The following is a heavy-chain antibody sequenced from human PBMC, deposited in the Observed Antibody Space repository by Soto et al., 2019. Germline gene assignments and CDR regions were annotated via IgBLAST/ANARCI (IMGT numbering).Heavy chain of an antibody. CDR3: ARGGYSGYDWGYYYYYMDV. V-gene: IGHV1-8*01. J-gene: IGHJ6*03. D-gene: IGHD5-12*01. Sequence: ASVKVSCKASGYTFTSYDINWVRQATGQGLEWMGWMNPNSGNTGYAQKFQGRVTMTRNTSISTAYMELSSLRSEDTAVYYCARGGYSGYDWGYYYYYMDVWGKGTTVTVSS. CDR1: GYTFTSYD. CDR2: MNPNSGNT.